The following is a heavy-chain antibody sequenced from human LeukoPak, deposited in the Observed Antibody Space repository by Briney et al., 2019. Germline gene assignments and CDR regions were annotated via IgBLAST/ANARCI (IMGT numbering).Heavy chain of an antibody. CDR3: AKDRIRDYYDSTEANYFDY. Sequence: GGSLRLSCVASGFTFTSYGMSWVRQAPGKRLEWVSGISGSGDATYYADSVKGRFTISRDNSKNTLYLQMNSLRAEETAVYYCAKDRIRDYYDSTEANYFDYWGQGTLVTVSS. CDR2: ISGSGDAT. D-gene: IGHD3-22*01. V-gene: IGHV3-23*01. CDR1: GFTFTSYG. J-gene: IGHJ4*02.